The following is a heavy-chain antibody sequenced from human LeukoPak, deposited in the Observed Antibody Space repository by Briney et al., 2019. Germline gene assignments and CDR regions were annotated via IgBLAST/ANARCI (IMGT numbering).Heavy chain of an antibody. CDR1: GGSISSGGYS. J-gene: IGHJ6*04. V-gene: IGHV4-30-2*01. CDR2: IYHSGST. CDR3: ARGRAAAGYYGMDV. Sequence: SQTLSLTCAVSGGSISSGGYSWSWIRQPPGKGLEWIGYIYHSGSTYYDPSLKSRVTISVDRSKNQFSLKLSSVTAADTAVYYCARGRAAAGYYGMDVWAKGPRSPSPQ. D-gene: IGHD6-13*01.